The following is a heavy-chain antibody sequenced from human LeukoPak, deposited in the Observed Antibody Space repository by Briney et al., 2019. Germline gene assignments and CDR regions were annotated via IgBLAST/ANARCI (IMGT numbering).Heavy chain of an antibody. J-gene: IGHJ5*02. CDR1: GGSISSYY. CDR2: IYYSGST. V-gene: IGHV4-59*01. Sequence: SETLSLTCTVSGGSISSYYWSWIRQPPGKGLEWIGYIYYSGSTNYNPSLKSRVTISVDTSKNQFSLKLSSVTAADTAEYYCAREGIAAAGTSNWFDPWGQGTLVTVSS. CDR3: AREGIAAAGTSNWFDP. D-gene: IGHD6-13*01.